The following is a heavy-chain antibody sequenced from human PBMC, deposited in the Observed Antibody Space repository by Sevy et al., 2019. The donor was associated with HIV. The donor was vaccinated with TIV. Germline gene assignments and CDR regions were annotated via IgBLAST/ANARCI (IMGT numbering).Heavy chain of an antibody. D-gene: IGHD4-17*01. V-gene: IGHV3-33*06. J-gene: IGHJ5*02. Sequence: GGSLRLSCAASGFSFSSYGMHWVRQAPGKGLEWLAVIWFDGSNEYYADSVKGRFTISRDISQNTLFLQMNSLRAEDTAVYYCAKCLTPVTNQWSFDPWGQGTLVTVSS. CDR1: GFSFSSYG. CDR2: IWFDGSNE. CDR3: AKCLTPVTNQWSFDP.